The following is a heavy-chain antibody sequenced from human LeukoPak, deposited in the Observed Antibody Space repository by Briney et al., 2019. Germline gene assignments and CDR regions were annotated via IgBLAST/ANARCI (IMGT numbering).Heavy chain of an antibody. CDR3: ARVGYDFWSGYCDY. D-gene: IGHD3-3*01. Sequence: PSETLSLTCAVYGASFSGYYWSWIPQPPGKGLEWIGEINHSGSTNYNPSLKSRVTISVDTSKNQFSLKLSSVTAADTAVYYCARVGYDFWSGYCDYWGQGTLVTVSS. V-gene: IGHV4-34*01. CDR1: GASFSGYY. J-gene: IGHJ4*02. CDR2: INHSGST.